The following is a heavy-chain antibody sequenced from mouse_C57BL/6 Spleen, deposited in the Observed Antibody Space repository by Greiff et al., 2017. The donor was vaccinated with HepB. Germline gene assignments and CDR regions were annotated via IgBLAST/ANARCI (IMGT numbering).Heavy chain of an antibody. CDR3: ARPNYYGSSYYFDY. CDR1: GYTFTDYN. CDR2: INPNNGGT. D-gene: IGHD1-1*01. Sequence: VQLQQSGPELVKPGASVKIPCKASGYTFTDYNMDWVKQSHGKSLEWIGDINPNNGGTIYNQKFKGKATLTVDKSSSTAYMERRSLTSEDTAVYYCARPNYYGSSYYFDYWGQGTTLTVSS. J-gene: IGHJ2*01. V-gene: IGHV1-18*01.